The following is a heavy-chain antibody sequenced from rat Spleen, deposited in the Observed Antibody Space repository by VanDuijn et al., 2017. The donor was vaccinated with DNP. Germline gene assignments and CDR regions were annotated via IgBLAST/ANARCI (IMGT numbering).Heavy chain of an antibody. Sequence: EVQLQESGPGLVKPSQSLSLTCSVTGYSITSRYRWNWIRKFPGNKLEWMGSVNSAGTTNYNPSLKSRISITRDTSKNKLFLQVNSVTTEDTATYYCARWPGYNPPYAMDAWGQGTSVTVSS. V-gene: IGHV3-3*01. CDR2: VNSAGTT. CDR3: ARWPGYNPPYAMDA. CDR1: GYSITSRYR. D-gene: IGHD1-4*01. J-gene: IGHJ4*01.